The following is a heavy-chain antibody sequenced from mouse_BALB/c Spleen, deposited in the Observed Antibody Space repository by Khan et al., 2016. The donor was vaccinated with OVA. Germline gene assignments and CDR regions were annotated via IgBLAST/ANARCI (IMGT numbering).Heavy chain of an antibody. CDR1: GYSITSDYA. CDR3: ASELGRYYALDY. CDR2: ISYSGST. J-gene: IGHJ4*01. V-gene: IGHV3-2*02. Sequence: EVQLQESGPGLVKPSQSLSLTCTVTGYSITSDYAWNWIRQFPGNKLEWMGYISYSGSTNYNPSLNSRISITRDTAKDQFSMKLKSVTSEDTATYYCASELGRYYALDYWGQGTSVTVSS. D-gene: IGHD4-1*01.